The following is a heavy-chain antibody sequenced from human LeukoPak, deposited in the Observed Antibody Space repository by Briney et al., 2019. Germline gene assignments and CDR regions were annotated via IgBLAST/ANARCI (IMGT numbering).Heavy chain of an antibody. CDR3: ASSGWSYYYYGMDV. CDR2: ISYDGSNK. J-gene: IGHJ6*02. D-gene: IGHD6-19*01. CDR1: GFTFSSYG. V-gene: IGHV3-30*03. Sequence: GGSLRLSCAASGFTFSSYGMHWVRQAPGKGLEWVAVISYDGSNKYYADSVKGRFTISRDNSKNTLYLQMNSLRAEDTAVYYCASSGWSYYYYGMDVWGQGTTVTVSS.